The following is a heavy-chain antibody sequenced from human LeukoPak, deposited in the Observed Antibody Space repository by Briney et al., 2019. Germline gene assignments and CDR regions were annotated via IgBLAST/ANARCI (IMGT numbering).Heavy chain of an antibody. CDR3: ARGGYSGYDSTADFDY. CDR2: MNPNSGNT. J-gene: IGHJ4*02. D-gene: IGHD5-12*01. Sequence: ASVKVSCKASGYTFTSYDINWVRQATGQGLEWMGWMNPNSGNTGYAQKFQCRVTITRNTSISTAYMELSSLRSEDTAVYYCARGGYSGYDSTADFDYWGQGTLVTVSS. V-gene: IGHV1-8*03. CDR1: GYTFTSYD.